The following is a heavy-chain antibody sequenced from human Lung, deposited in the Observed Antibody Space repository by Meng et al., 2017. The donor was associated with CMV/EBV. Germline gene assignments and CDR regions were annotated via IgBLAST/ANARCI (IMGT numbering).Heavy chain of an antibody. D-gene: IGHD2-21*02. CDR3: TKGGGEGVTFDAMDV. Sequence: GGSLRLXCTASGFTFDDFAMHWVRQTPGEGLEWVSGISGNTGFIGYADSVKGRFTISRDNAKKTLSLQMNTLRAEDTALYYCTKGGGEGVTFDAMDVWAQGTTVTVSS. J-gene: IGHJ6*02. CDR2: ISGNTGFI. CDR1: GFTFDDFA. V-gene: IGHV3-9*01.